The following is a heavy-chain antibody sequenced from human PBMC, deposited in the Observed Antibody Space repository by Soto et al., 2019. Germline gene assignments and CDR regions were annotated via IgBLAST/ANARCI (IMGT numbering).Heavy chain of an antibody. CDR3: ARHRALTYTLVDYYYCALDV. V-gene: IGHV5-10-1*01. CDR1: GYNFSSYW. D-gene: IGHD3-16*01. Sequence: GESLKISCKGSGYNFSSYWISWVRQMPGKGLEWMGRIDPGDSYTKYSPSFQGHVTISADKSISTAYLQWSSLKASDTAMYYCARHRALTYTLVDYYYCALDVWGQGTPVTVSS. J-gene: IGHJ6*02. CDR2: IDPGDSYT.